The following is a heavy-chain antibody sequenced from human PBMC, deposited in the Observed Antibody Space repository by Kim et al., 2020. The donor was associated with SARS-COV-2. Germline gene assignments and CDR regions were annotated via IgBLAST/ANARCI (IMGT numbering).Heavy chain of an antibody. V-gene: IGHV4-31*02. CDR3: TRAYFYGSGRGSSSGQTRFGP. CDR1: GGSINSGGYY. J-gene: IGHJ5*02. CDR2: IYYTGNT. D-gene: IGHD3-10*01. Sequence: SETLSLTCTVSGGSINSGGYYWTWIRQHPEEGLEWIGYIYYTGNTNYNPSLESRVTMSTDSSKNQFSLKLTSVTAADTAVYYCTRAYFYGSGRGSSSGQTRFGPWGQGTLVSVHS.